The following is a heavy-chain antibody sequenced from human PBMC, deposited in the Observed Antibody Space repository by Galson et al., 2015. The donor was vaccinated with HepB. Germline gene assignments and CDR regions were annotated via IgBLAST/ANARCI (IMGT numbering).Heavy chain of an antibody. CDR1: GYSFNTYA. Sequence: SVKVSCKASGYSFNTYALTWVRQAPGQGLEWMGWITAYSVKTKYAQKFQGRVTMTTDTSTSTAYMELRSLRSDDTAVYYCARVEVLGGTQWFDTWGQGTLVTVSS. CDR2: ITAYSVKT. CDR3: ARVEVLGGTQWFDT. J-gene: IGHJ5*02. V-gene: IGHV1-18*01. D-gene: IGHD1-26*01.